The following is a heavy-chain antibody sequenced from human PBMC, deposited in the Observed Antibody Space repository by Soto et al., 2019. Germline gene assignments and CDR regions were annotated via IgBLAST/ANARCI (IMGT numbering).Heavy chain of an antibody. Sequence: GGSLRLSCSASGFTFSSYAMHWVRQAPGKGLEYVSAISSNGASTYYADSVKGRFTISRDNSKNTLYLQMSSLRAEDTAVYYCVKDQDVDTAMVSVYYFDYWGQGTLVTVS. D-gene: IGHD5-18*01. CDR1: GFTFSSYA. CDR2: ISSNGAST. J-gene: IGHJ4*02. V-gene: IGHV3-64D*08. CDR3: VKDQDVDTAMVSVYYFDY.